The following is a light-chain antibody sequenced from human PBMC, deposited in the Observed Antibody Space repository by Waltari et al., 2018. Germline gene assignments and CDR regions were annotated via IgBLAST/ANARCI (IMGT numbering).Light chain of an antibody. CDR2: MTS. Sequence: DIQLTQSPSSLSASVGDRVTITCRASDNVDKHLNWYQQKPGKVPKLLIYMTSTLESGVPSRFSGRVSGTGYTFTIGRLQSEDVATYYCQHGYGSPLTFGGGTKVDIK. CDR1: DNVDKH. V-gene: IGKV1-39*01. J-gene: IGKJ4*01. CDR3: QHGYGSPLT.